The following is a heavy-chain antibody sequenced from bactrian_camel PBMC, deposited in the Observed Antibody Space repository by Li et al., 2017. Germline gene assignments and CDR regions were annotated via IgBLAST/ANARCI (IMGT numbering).Heavy chain of an antibody. Sequence: HVQLVESGGGSVQAGGSRRLSCTPSGSIYYNNCMGWIRQAPGKQREGVARISAGGVGPYYVGAVKGRFTVSRDDDKNTLYLQMNSLKPEDTAMYYCAAGGYCNLDARNFGYWGQGTQVTVS. D-gene: IGHD3*01. CDR1: GSIYYNNC. V-gene: IGHV3S54*01. J-gene: IGHJ6*01. CDR3: AAGGYCNLDARNFGY. CDR2: ISAGGVGP.